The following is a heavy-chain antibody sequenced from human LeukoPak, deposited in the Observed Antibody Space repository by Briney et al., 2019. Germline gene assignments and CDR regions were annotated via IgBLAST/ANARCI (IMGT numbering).Heavy chain of an antibody. CDR2: ISYDGSNK. V-gene: IGHV3-30-3*01. Sequence: GGSLRLSCAASGFTFSSYAMHWVRQAPGKGLEWVAVISYDGSNKYYADSVKGRFTNSRDNSKNTLYLQMNSLRAEDTAVYYCARDAVFDYWGQGTLVTVSS. CDR1: GFTFSSYA. J-gene: IGHJ4*02. CDR3: ARDAVFDY.